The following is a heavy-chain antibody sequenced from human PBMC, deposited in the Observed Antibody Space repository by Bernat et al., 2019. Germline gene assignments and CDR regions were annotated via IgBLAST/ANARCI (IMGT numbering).Heavy chain of an antibody. CDR2: INHSGST. CDR3: ARLRSTRYYYDGMDV. V-gene: IGHV4-34*02. J-gene: IGHJ6*02. Sequence: QVQLQQWGAGLLKPSETLSLTCAVYGESFSGHYWNWIRQPPGKGLEWIGEINHSGSTNYNPSLKSRVIISGDTSKNQFSLRLSSVTAADTAVYYCARLRSTRYYYDGMDVWGQGTTVTVFS. CDR1: GESFSGHY. D-gene: IGHD1-14*01.